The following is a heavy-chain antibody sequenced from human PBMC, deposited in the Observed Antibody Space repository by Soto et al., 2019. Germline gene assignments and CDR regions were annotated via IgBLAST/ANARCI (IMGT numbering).Heavy chain of an antibody. J-gene: IGHJ4*02. D-gene: IGHD3-3*01. CDR3: AHSDPSDDFWSGSPFH. V-gene: IGHV2-5*02. CDR2: IYWDDNP. Sequence: SGPTLVNPTQTLTLTCTFSGFSLITSGVAVGWIRQPPGKTLEWLALIYWDDNPRYSPSLKNRLTVTKDTSRNQVVLTMTNMDPVDTGTYYCAHSDPSDDFWSGSPFHWGQGSQVTVSS. CDR1: GFSLITSGVA.